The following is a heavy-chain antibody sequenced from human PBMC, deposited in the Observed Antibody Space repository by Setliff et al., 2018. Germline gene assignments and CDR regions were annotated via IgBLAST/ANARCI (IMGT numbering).Heavy chain of an antibody. Sequence: SETLSLTCTVSGYSISSGYIWGWIRQPPGKGLEWVGNIGHTGSINYNPSLKSRLTISRDTSMNQVSLKLNSVTATDTAVYYCARDLGHGGDSDYWGQGILGTVS. V-gene: IGHV4-38-2*02. CDR3: ARDLGHGGDSDY. CDR2: IGHTGSI. J-gene: IGHJ4*02. D-gene: IGHD2-21*02. CDR1: GYSISSGYI.